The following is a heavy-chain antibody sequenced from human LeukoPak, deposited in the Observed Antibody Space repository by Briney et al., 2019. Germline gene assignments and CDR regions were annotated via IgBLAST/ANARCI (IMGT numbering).Heavy chain of an antibody. CDR1: GGSISSSSYY. Sequence: SETLSLTCTVSGGSISSSSYYWGWIRQPPGKGLEWIGSIYYSGSTYYNSSLKSRVTISVDTSKNQFSLKLSSVTAADTAVYYCARTYSGSYVSGYWGQGTLVTVSS. CDR3: ARTYSGSYVSGY. J-gene: IGHJ4*02. V-gene: IGHV4-39*07. CDR2: IYYSGST. D-gene: IGHD1-26*01.